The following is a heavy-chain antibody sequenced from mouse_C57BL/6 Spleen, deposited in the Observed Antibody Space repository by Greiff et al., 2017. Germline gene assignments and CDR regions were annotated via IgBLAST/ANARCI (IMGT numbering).Heavy chain of an antibody. CDR1: GFTFSNYW. V-gene: IGHV6-3*01. Sequence: EVQRVESGGGLVQPGGSMKLSCVASGFTFSNYWMNWVRQSPEKGLEWVAQIRLKSDNYATHYAESVKGRFTISRDDSKSSVYLQMNNLRAEDTGIYYCTQSPLLGPGFAYWGQGTLVTVSA. D-gene: IGHD4-1*01. CDR3: TQSPLLGPGFAY. CDR2: IRLKSDNYAT. J-gene: IGHJ3*01.